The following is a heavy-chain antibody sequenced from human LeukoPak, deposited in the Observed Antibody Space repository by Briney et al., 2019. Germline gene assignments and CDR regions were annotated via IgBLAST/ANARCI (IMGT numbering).Heavy chain of an antibody. V-gene: IGHV1-8*03. D-gene: IGHD3-10*01. CDR1: GYTFTNYD. CDR2: MNPNSANT. CDR3: ATGTADAFDI. Sequence: ASVKVSCKASGYTFTNYDINWVRQATGQGLEWMGWMNPNSANTGYAQKFQGRVTITRDTTISTAYMELSSLRSEDTAVYYCATGTADAFDIWGQGTMVTVSS. J-gene: IGHJ3*02.